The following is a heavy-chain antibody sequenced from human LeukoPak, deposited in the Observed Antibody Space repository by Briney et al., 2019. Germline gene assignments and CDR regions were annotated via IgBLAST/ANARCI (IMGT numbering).Heavy chain of an antibody. Sequence: PGGSLRLSCAASGFTFSSYAMHWVRQAPGKGLEWVAVISCDGSNKYYADSVKGRFTISRDNSKNTLYLQMNSLRAEDTAVYYCARKSRDGYNYDSSGFFDYWGQGTLVTVSS. J-gene: IGHJ4*02. CDR2: ISCDGSNK. V-gene: IGHV3-30-3*01. CDR1: GFTFSSYA. CDR3: ARKSRDGYNYDSSGFFDY. D-gene: IGHD5-24*01.